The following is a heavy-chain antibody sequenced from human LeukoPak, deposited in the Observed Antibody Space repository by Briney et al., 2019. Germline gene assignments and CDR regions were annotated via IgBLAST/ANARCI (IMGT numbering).Heavy chain of an antibody. CDR1: GFTFRCYS. J-gene: IGHJ6*03. Sequence: GGPLRLSCAASGFTFRCYSMKWVRQAPAKGLEWVSSISSGSSYIYYADSVKGRFTISRDNAKNSLYLQMNSLRVEDTAVYYCARLSGNNFHYYLDVWGKGTTVTVSS. D-gene: IGHD5-12*01. CDR3: ARLSGNNFHYYLDV. CDR2: ISSGSSYI. V-gene: IGHV3-21*06.